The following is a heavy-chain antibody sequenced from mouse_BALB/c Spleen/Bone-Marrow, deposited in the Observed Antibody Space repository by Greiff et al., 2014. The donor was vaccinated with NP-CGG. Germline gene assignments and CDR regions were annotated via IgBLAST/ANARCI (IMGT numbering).Heavy chain of an antibody. CDR2: INPSNGRT. V-gene: IGHV1S81*02. Sequence: VQLQQSGAELVKPGASVRLSCKASGYSFTTYWIHWVKQRSGQGLEWIGEINPSNGRTNYNEKFKSKATLTVDKSSSTAYMQLSSLTSEDSAVYYCARYDGPAWFAYWGQGTLVTVSA. J-gene: IGHJ3*01. CDR1: GYSFTTYW. D-gene: IGHD2-3*01. CDR3: ARYDGPAWFAY.